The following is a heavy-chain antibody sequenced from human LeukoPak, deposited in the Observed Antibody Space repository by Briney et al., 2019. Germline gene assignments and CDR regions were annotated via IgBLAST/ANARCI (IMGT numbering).Heavy chain of an antibody. Sequence: SETLSLTCSVSGSHLSSYYWSWIRQPAEKGLEWIGRIYTSGSTNYNPSLKSRVTMSVDTSKNQFSLKLSSVTAADTAVYYCARAVGSGSFQTYYYYMDVWGKGTTVTTSS. CDR1: GSHLSSYY. D-gene: IGHD3-10*01. CDR2: IYTSGST. V-gene: IGHV4-4*07. J-gene: IGHJ6*03. CDR3: ARAVGSGSFQTYYYYMDV.